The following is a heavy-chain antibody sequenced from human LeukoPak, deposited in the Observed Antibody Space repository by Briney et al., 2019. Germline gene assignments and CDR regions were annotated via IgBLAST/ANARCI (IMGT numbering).Heavy chain of an antibody. CDR3: SRASPVGASAGFDY. Sequence: GASVKVSCKASGYTFTGYYMHWVRQTPGQGLEWMGWINPNSGVTSYAQKFQGRVTMTRDTSISTAYMEMSTLRSDDTALYYCSRASPVGASAGFDYWGQGTLVTVSS. CDR2: INPNSGVT. D-gene: IGHD1-26*01. V-gene: IGHV1-2*02. CDR1: GYTFTGYY. J-gene: IGHJ4*02.